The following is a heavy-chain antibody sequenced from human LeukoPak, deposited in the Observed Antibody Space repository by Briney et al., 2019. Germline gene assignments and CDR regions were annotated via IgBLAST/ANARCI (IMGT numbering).Heavy chain of an antibody. CDR2: ISAYSGNT. CDR1: GYTFTSYG. Sequence: APVKISCKASGYTFTSYGISWRRQAPGQGLEWMGWISAYSGNTNYAQNLQGRVTMTTDTSTSTAYMELRSLRSDDTAVYYCARDRAAEYFQHWGQGTLVTVSS. J-gene: IGHJ1*01. V-gene: IGHV1-18*01. CDR3: ARDRAAEYFQH.